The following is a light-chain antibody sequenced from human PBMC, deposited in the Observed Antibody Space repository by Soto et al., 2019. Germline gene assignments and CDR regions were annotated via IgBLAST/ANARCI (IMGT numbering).Light chain of an antibody. CDR1: QSVSSY. CDR2: DAS. V-gene: IGKV3-11*01. Sequence: EIVLTQSPATLSLSPGERATLSCRASQSVSSYLAWYQQSPGQAPRLLIYDASNRATGIPARFSGSGSGTDFTLTISSLEPADFAVYYCQQRSNWPTFGPGTKVDI. J-gene: IGKJ3*01. CDR3: QQRSNWPT.